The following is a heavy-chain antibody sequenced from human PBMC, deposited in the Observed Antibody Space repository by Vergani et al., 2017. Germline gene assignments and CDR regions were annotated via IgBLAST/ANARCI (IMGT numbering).Heavy chain of an antibody. V-gene: IGHV3-33*08. Sequence: VQLVESGGGLFHPGGSLRLSCAASGFTFSSYGMHWFRQAPGHGLEWVSVIWYDGSHQYYAASVKGRFTISRDNSKNTLYLQMNSLRAEDTAVYYCARDSADIVVVPAALIGARSYYYYYMDVWGKGTTVTVSS. D-gene: IGHD2-2*01. J-gene: IGHJ6*03. CDR2: IWYDGSHQ. CDR1: GFTFSSYG. CDR3: ARDSADIVVVPAALIGARSYYYYYMDV.